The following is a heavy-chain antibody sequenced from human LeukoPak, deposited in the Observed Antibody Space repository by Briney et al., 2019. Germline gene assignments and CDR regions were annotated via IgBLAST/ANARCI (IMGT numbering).Heavy chain of an antibody. V-gene: IGHV3-48*01. CDR3: VTSAGHLDH. CDR1: GFTFSVYS. D-gene: IGHD1-14*01. J-gene: IGHJ4*02. CDR2: ISGNSDTM. Sequence: GGSLRLSCAASGFTFSVYSMNWVRQAPGKGLEWVSYISGNSDTMYYTDSVKGRFTISRDNAKNSLFLQMYSLRAEDTAVYYRVTSAGHLDHWGQGTLVTVSS.